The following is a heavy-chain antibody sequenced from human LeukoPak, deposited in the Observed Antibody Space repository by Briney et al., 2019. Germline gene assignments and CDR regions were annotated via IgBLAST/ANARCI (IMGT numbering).Heavy chain of an antibody. CDR2: IYYSGNT. Sequence: SETLSLTCSLSGGSISSSSYYWAWIRQPPGKGLEWIGSIYYSGNTYYSPSLKSRVTISVDTSKNQFSLKLNSVTAADTAVYYCARDRLRWPKIDYWGQGTLVTVSS. CDR3: ARDRLRWPKIDY. CDR1: GGSISSSSYY. D-gene: IGHD4-23*01. J-gene: IGHJ4*02. V-gene: IGHV4-39*07.